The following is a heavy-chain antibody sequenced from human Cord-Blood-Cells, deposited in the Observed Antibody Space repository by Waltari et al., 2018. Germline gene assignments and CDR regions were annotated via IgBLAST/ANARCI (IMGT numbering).Heavy chain of an antibody. D-gene: IGHD6-13*01. CDR2: IYYRGST. CDR1: GGSISSSSYY. J-gene: IGHJ4*02. V-gene: IGHV4-39*01. CDR3: ARFIAAAGDYYFDY. Sequence: QLQLQESGPGLVKPSETLSLTCTLSGGSISSSSYYWGWIRQPPGKGLGWIGSIYYRGSTYYNPSLKSRVTISVDTSKNQFSLKLSSVTAADTAVYYCARFIAAAGDYYFDYWGQGTLVTVSS.